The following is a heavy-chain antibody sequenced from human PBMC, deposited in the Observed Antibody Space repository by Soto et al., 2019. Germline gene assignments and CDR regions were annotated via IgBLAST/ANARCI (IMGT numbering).Heavy chain of an antibody. CDR3: ASVIGGDSEYYFDY. J-gene: IGHJ4*02. Sequence: LSLTCTVSGASITGSFFWSWIRQPAGKGLEWIGRFSLSGTTNYNPSLRSRVTMTADVSKNHFSLNLNSVTAADTAMYFCASVIGGDSEYYFDYWGQGTLVTVSS. CDR1: GASITGSFF. D-gene: IGHD4-17*01. CDR2: FSLSGTT. V-gene: IGHV4-4*07.